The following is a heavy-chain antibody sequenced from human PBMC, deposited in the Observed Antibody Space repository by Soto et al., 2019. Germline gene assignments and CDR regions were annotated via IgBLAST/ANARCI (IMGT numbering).Heavy chain of an antibody. J-gene: IGHJ4*02. CDR3: ARDPSEYDSSGYYGDGFDY. Sequence: GASVKVSCKASGYTFTSYYMHWVRQAPGQGLEWMGIINPSGGSTSYAQKFQGRVTMTRDTSTSTVYMELSSLRSEDTAVYYCARDPSEYDSSGYYGDGFDYWGQGTLVTVSS. CDR2: INPSGGST. CDR1: GYTFTSYY. V-gene: IGHV1-46*01. D-gene: IGHD3-22*01.